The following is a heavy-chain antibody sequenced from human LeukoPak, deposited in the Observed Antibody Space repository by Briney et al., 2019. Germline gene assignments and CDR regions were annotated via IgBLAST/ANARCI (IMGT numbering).Heavy chain of an antibody. V-gene: IGHV4-31*03. CDR2: IYYSGST. D-gene: IGHD3-22*01. CDR1: GGSISSGGYY. CDR3: ARDRENSSGGGIDY. J-gene: IGHJ4*02. Sequence: PSETLSLTCTVSGGSISSGGYYWSWIRQHPGKGLEWIGYIYYSGSTYYNPSLKSRVTISVDTSKNQFSLKLSSVTAADTAVYYCARDRENSSGGGIDYWGQGTLVTVSS.